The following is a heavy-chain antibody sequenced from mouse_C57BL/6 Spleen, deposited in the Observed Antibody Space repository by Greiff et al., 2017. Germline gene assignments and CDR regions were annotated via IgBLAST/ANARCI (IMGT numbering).Heavy chain of an antibody. CDR2: ISSGGSYT. J-gene: IGHJ4*01. Sequence: EVKVVESGGDLVKPGGSLKLSCAASGFTFSSYGMSWVRQTPDKRLGWVATISSGGSYTYYPDSVKGRFTISRDNAKNTLYLQMSSLKSEDTAMYFSVRTSSLLFAGVEGAMGYWGEGTSETVSS. V-gene: IGHV5-6*01. CDR1: GFTFSSYG. D-gene: IGHD1-1*01. CDR3: VRTSSLLFAGVEGAMGY.